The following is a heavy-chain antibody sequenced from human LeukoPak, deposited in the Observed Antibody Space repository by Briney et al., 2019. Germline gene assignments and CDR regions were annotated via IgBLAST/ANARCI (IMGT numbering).Heavy chain of an antibody. CDR2: IYYSGST. D-gene: IGHD1-20*01. Sequence: SETLSLTCTVSGGSISSGGYYWSWIRQHPGKGLEWIGYIYYSGSTYYNPSLKSRVTISVDTSKNQFSLKLSSMTAADTAVYYCARESRRTYWYNWNPEPSVRWFDPWGQGTLVTVSS. J-gene: IGHJ5*02. CDR3: ARESRRTYWYNWNPEPSVRWFDP. CDR1: GGSISSGGYY. V-gene: IGHV4-31*03.